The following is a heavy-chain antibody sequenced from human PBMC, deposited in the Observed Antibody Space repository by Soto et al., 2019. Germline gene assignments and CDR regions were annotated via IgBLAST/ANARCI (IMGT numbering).Heavy chain of an antibody. CDR1: GYTFTSYG. CDR2: ISAYNGNT. V-gene: IGHV1-18*01. Sequence: ASVKVSCKASGYTFTSYGISWVRQAPGQGLEWMGWISAYNGNTNYAQKLQGRVTMTTDTSTSTAYMELRSLRSEDTAVYYCAADVPYGGKSPPDFRGQGTQVTVSS. J-gene: IGHJ4*02. D-gene: IGHD4-17*01. CDR3: AADVPYGGKSPPDF.